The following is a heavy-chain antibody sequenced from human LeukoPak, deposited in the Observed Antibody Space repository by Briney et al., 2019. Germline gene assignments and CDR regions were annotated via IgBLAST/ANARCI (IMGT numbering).Heavy chain of an antibody. CDR3: ARWDAYCTGGSCYFGGFAFDI. V-gene: IGHV3-7*01. D-gene: IGHD2-15*01. CDR2: IKQDGGAK. Sequence: QPGGSLRLSCVASGFTFSSYWMSWVRQAPGKGLEWVASIKQDGGAKHYVDSVEGRFTISRDNAKNSLYLQLNSLSAEDTAMYHCARWDAYCTGGSCYFGGFAFDIWGQGTVVTVSS. J-gene: IGHJ3*02. CDR1: GFTFSSYW.